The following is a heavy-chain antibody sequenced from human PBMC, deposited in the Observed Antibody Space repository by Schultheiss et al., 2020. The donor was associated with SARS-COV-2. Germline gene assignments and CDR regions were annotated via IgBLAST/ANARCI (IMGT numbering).Heavy chain of an antibody. J-gene: IGHJ6*03. CDR2: IHYSGST. D-gene: IGHD2-8*02. V-gene: IGHV4-61*05. CDR3: SRGGGRVYRPAMDV. Sequence: SQTLSLTCTVSGGSIRSSSYYWGWIRQPPGKGLEWIGYIHYSGSTNPNPSLKSRITIPVDTSKNHFSLKLSSVTAADTAVYYCSRGGGRVYRPAMDVWGKGTTGTVSS. CDR1: GGSIRSSSYY.